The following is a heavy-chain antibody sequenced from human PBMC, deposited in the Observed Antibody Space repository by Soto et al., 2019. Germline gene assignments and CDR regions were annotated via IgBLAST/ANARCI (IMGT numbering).Heavy chain of an antibody. J-gene: IGHJ6*03. Sequence: QVQLVQSGAEVKKPGASVKVSCKASGYTFTSYGISWVRQAPGQGLEWMGWISAYNGNTNYAQKLQGRVTMTTDTSTSTAYMEVRSLRSDDTAVYYCARVDDFWSGYPYYYYYYMDVWGKGTTVTVSS. CDR2: ISAYNGNT. D-gene: IGHD3-3*01. CDR1: GYTFTSYG. CDR3: ARVDDFWSGYPYYYYYYMDV. V-gene: IGHV1-18*01.